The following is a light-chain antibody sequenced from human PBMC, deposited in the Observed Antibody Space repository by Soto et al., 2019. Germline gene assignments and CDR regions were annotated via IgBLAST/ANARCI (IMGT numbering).Light chain of an antibody. CDR3: QQYGNFPYT. CDR1: EPVNKTF. J-gene: IGKJ2*01. CDR2: GPS. V-gene: IGKV3-20*01. Sequence: ETVLTQSPGTLYLSPGERAPLSCRANEPVNKTFLAWYGQKPGQAPRLLIHGPSRRASGIPDRFSGSGSGTDFTLTISRLEPEDFAVYYCQQYGNFPYTFGPGTKVQIK.